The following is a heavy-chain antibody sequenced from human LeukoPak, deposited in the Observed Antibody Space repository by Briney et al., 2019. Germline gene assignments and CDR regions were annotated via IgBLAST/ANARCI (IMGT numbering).Heavy chain of an antibody. D-gene: IGHD3-3*01. CDR1: GGTFITYA. V-gene: IGHV1-69*01. Sequence: SVKVSCKASGGTFITYAIGWVRQAPGQGLEWMGGIIPIFGTANYAQKFEDRVTLTADESTNTAYMELNSLRSEDTAVYYCARVNYDFWSGLQYFDYWGQGTLVTVSS. CDR3: ARVNYDFWSGLQYFDY. J-gene: IGHJ4*02. CDR2: IIPIFGTA.